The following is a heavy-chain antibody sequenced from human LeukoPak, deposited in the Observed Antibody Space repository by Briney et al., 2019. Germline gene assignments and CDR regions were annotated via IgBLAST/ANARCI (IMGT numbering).Heavy chain of an antibody. CDR1: GGSISSGGYY. Sequence: SETLSLTCTVSGGSISSGGYYWSWIRQHPGKGLEWIGYIYYSGSTYYNPSLKSRVTIPVDTSKNQFSLKLSSVTAADTAVYYCARDGRFGESRLGMDVWGKGTTVTVSS. CDR2: IYYSGST. D-gene: IGHD3-10*01. V-gene: IGHV4-31*03. J-gene: IGHJ6*04. CDR3: ARDGRFGESRLGMDV.